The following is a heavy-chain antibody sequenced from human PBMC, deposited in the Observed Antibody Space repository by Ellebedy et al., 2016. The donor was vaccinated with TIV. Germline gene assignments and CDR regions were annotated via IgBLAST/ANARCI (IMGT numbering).Heavy chain of an antibody. CDR2: FDPEDGET. CDR1: GHTLTELA. D-gene: IGHD3-10*01. Sequence: AASVKVSCKVSGHTLTELAMHWVRQIPGKGLEWLGGFDPEDGETVYAQKFQGRVTMTEDISTDTAYMELSSLLSEDTAMYYSATDHFGQYIFDFWGQGTLVTVSS. CDR3: ATDHFGQYIFDF. J-gene: IGHJ4*02. V-gene: IGHV1-24*01.